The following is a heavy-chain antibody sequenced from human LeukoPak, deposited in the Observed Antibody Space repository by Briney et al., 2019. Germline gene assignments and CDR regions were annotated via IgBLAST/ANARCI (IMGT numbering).Heavy chain of an antibody. Sequence: QPGGSLRLSCEASGFTFGSYVMSWVRQAPGKGLEWVSTISSSGGNTYYAESVKGRFTISRDNSKNTVYLQMNSLRAEDTAVYYCAKVDTSQRGYSYGYWGQGTLVTVSS. CDR1: GFTFGSYV. V-gene: IGHV3-23*01. CDR3: AKVDTSQRGYSYGY. D-gene: IGHD5-18*01. CDR2: ISSSGGNT. J-gene: IGHJ4*02.